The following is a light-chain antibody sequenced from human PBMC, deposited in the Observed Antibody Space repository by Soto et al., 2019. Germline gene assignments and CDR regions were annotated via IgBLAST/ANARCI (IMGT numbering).Light chain of an antibody. CDR3: QQYNNWPRT. CDR1: QSVSRN. CDR2: GAS. Sequence: EVVLTQSPATLSVSPGDRATLSCRASQSVSRNLAWYQQKPGQAPRLLIYGASTRATGVPARFSGSGSATEFTLSISSLQSEDFAVYYCQQYNNWPRTFGQGTKVEIK. V-gene: IGKV3-15*01. J-gene: IGKJ1*01.